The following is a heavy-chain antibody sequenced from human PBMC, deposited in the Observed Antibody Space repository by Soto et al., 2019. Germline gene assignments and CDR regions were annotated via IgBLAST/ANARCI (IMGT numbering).Heavy chain of an antibody. V-gene: IGHV1-69*02. CDR1: GGSFISYS. Sequence: QVQLVQSGAELKKPGSSVKVSCEASGGSFISYSFTWVRQAPGQGHEWMGRIIPIQNKANYALKCQDRVTITADRSTRTADMELRSLRPEDTAVYYCAKSLLFVDHAYMDVWGKGTTVTVSS. J-gene: IGHJ6*03. D-gene: IGHD2-15*01. CDR2: IIPIQNKA. CDR3: AKSLLFVDHAYMDV.